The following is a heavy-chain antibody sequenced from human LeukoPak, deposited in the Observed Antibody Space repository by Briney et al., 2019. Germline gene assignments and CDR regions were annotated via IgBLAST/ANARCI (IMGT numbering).Heavy chain of an antibody. CDR2: IYISGST. V-gene: IGHV4-4*07. CDR3: ARALNPLPGTYYFDY. CDR1: GASINSHY. D-gene: IGHD2-15*01. J-gene: IGHJ4*02. Sequence: PSETQSLTCSVSGASINSHYWTWIRQPAGKGLEWIGRIYISGSTNYSPSLKSRVTMSVDTSKNQFSLNLISVTAADTAVYYCARALNPLPGTYYFDYWGQGTLVTVSS.